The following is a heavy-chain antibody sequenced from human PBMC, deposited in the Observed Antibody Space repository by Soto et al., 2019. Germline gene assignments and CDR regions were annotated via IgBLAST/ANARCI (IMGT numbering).Heavy chain of an antibody. V-gene: IGHV3-23*01. CDR1: GFTFSSYS. CDR2: FRSSGDDGTT. J-gene: IGHJ4*02. CDR3: AKKVNSGPGSQYFDY. D-gene: IGHD3-10*01. Sequence: EVQVLESGGGLVQPGGSLRLSCVASGFTFSSYSMSWVRQAPGKGLEWVSGFRSSGDDGTTYYADSVKGRFTISRDNSKNTLFLQMDSLRAEDTAIYYCAKKVNSGPGSQYFDYWGQGTLVTVSS.